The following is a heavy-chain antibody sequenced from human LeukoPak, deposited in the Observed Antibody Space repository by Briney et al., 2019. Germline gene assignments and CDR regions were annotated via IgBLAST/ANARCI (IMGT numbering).Heavy chain of an antibody. CDR2: ISYDGTTK. Sequence: GGSLRLSCAASGFTFSSYGIHWVRRAPGKGLEWVGVISYDGTTKYYADSVKGRFTISRDNSKNTLFLQMNSLRAEDTAVYYCASGYPPMTAVTLPFDYWGQGTLVTVSS. J-gene: IGHJ4*02. D-gene: IGHD4-17*01. CDR3: ASGYPPMTAVTLPFDY. CDR1: GFTFSSYG. V-gene: IGHV3-30*03.